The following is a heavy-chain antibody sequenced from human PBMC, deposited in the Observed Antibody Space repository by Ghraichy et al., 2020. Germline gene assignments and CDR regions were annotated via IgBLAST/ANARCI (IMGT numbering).Heavy chain of an antibody. V-gene: IGHV4-39*01. D-gene: IGHD3-22*01. Sequence: SETLSLTCTVSGGSISSSSYYWGWIRQPPGKGLEWIGSIYYSGSTYYNPSLKSRVTISVDTSKNQFSLKLSSVTAADTAVYYCARYRYYYDSSGYYPGPPVFDIWGQGTMVTVSS. CDR3: ARYRYYYDSSGYYPGPPVFDI. J-gene: IGHJ3*02. CDR2: IYYSGST. CDR1: GGSISSSSYY.